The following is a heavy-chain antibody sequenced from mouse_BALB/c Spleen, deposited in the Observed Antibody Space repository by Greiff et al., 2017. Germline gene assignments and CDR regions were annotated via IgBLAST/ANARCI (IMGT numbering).Heavy chain of an antibody. CDR2: ISYSGST. CDR1: GYSITSDYA. V-gene: IGHV3-2*02. CDR3: ARGGPTFMDY. D-gene: IGHD2-10*01. Sequence: EVQLQESGPGLVKPSQSLSLTCTVTGYSITSDYAWNWIRQFPGNQLEWMGYISYSGSTSYNPSLKSRISITRDTSKNQFFLQLNSVTTEDTATYYCARGGPTFMDYWGQGTSVTVSS. J-gene: IGHJ4*01.